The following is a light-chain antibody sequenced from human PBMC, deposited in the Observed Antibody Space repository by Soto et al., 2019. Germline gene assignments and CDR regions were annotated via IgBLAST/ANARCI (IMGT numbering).Light chain of an antibody. CDR2: RNN. J-gene: IGLJ1*01. Sequence: QSALNQPPSASSVPVRRGSISCSGSSSNIGSNYVYWYQQLPGTAPKLLIYRNNQRPSGVPDRFSGSKSGTSASLAISGLRSEDGADYYCAAWDDSLSGYVFGTGTKVTVL. CDR1: SSNIGSNY. CDR3: AAWDDSLSGYV. V-gene: IGLV1-47*01.